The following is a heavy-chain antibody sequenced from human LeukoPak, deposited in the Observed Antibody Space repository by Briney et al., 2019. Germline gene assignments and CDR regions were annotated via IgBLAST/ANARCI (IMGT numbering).Heavy chain of an antibody. CDR3: VFRGNSGYVY. CDR1: GFSFSTYN. Sequence: PGGSLRLSCAASGFSFSTYNMNWVRQAPGKGLEWVSSVSESGESTYYADSVKGRFIISRDNSKKTLFLQMNSLRADDTAVYFCVFRGNSGYVYWGQGTLVTVSP. CDR2: VSESGEST. J-gene: IGHJ4*02. V-gene: IGHV3-23*01. D-gene: IGHD5-12*01.